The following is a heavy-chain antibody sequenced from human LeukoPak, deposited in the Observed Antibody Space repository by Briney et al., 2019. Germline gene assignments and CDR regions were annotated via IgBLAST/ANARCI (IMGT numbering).Heavy chain of an antibody. CDR2: ISGSGGIT. V-gene: IGHV3-23*01. CDR3: ARRALRYCSSTSCPAQYYGVDV. J-gene: IGHJ6*04. Sequence: GGSLRLSCAASGFTFSSYAMNWVRQAPGRGLEWVTTISGSGGITYYADSVKGRFTISRDNAKNSLYLQTNSLRAEDTAVYYCARRALRYCSSTSCPAQYYGVDVWGKGTTVTVSS. CDR1: GFTFSSYA. D-gene: IGHD2-2*01.